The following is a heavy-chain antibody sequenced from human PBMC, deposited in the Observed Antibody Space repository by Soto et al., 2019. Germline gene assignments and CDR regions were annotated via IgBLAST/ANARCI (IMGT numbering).Heavy chain of an antibody. CDR3: AGTTSHQWYYMDV. CDR2: TYYRSRWYN. D-gene: IGHD1-7*01. J-gene: IGHJ6*03. CDR1: GDNVSSNRVA. V-gene: IGHV6-1*01. Sequence: SQTLSRTCAICGDNVSSNRVAWNWNRQSPSRGLEWLGRTYYRSRWYNDYAVSVRSRVTVNPDTSKNQFSLQLTSVTPEDTAVYYCAGTTSHQWYYMDVWGKGTTVTVSS.